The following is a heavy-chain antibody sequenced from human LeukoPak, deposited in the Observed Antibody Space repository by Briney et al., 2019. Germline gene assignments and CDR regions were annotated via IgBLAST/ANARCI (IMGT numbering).Heavy chain of an antibody. J-gene: IGHJ6*02. CDR1: GFTFSSYW. CDR3: VKDLVATGEDV. Sequence: PGGSLRLSCAASGFTFSSYWMHWVRQAPGKGLVWVSRINTDGSSTSYADSVKGRFTISRDNSKKTLYLQMDSLRVEDTAVYYCVKDLVATGEDVWGQGTTVTVSS. CDR2: INTDGSST. V-gene: IGHV3-74*01. D-gene: IGHD5-12*01.